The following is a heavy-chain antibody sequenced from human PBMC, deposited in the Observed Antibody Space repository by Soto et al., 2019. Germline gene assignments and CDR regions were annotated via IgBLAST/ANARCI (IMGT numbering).Heavy chain of an antibody. CDR1: SGSISSYN. J-gene: IGHJ4*02. V-gene: IGHV4-4*07. CDR3: ATDFCSGGSCHFFAY. Sequence: QVQLQESGPGLVKPSETLSLTCNVSSGSISSYNWTWIRQPAGKGLEWIGRIYGSGSTNYNPSTKSRVTMSVGTSKNKFTVKLSSETAADTVVCVGATDFCSGGSCHFFAYWGPGTLVT. CDR2: IYGSGST. D-gene: IGHD2-15*01.